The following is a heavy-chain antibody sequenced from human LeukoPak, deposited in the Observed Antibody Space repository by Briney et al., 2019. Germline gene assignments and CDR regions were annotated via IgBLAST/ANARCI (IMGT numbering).Heavy chain of an antibody. J-gene: IGHJ4*02. CDR1: GYTFTSHD. CDR3: VRTPPNWGADY. V-gene: IGHV1-8*01. D-gene: IGHD7-27*01. CDR2: MSPKSGNT. Sequence: ASVRVSCKASGYTFTSHDINWVRQATGQGLEWMGWMSPKSGNTGYAQKFQGRVTMTSNTAISTAYMELSSLRSEDTAVYYCVRTPPNWGADYWGQGTLVTVSS.